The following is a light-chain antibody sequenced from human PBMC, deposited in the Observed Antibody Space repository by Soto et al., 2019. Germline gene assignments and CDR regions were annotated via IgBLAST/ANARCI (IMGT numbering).Light chain of an antibody. CDR3: TSYKRTSTFV. CDR1: SSDIGAYNY. J-gene: IGLJ1*01. Sequence: QSVLTQPASVSGSPGQSITISCTGTSSDIGAYNYVSWFQQHPGKAPKLMIYEVSNRPSGVSNRFSGFKSGNTASLTISGLQAEDEADYYCTSYKRTSTFVFGTGTKVTVL. V-gene: IGLV2-14*01. CDR2: EVS.